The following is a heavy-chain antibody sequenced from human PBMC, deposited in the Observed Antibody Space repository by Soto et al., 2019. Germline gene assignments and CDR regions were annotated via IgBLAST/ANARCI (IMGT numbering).Heavy chain of an antibody. D-gene: IGHD6-19*01. CDR1: CYNFTNYW. V-gene: IGHV5-10-1*01. CDR3: ARRVGSGYYYGMDV. CDR2: IDPSDSYN. Sequence: GESLKISCQVSCYNFTNYWIIWVRQMPVKGLVWVGRIDPSDSYNNYSPSFQGHVTISTDKSISTAYLQWSSLKASDTAMYFCARRVGSGYYYGMDVWGKGTTVTVS. J-gene: IGHJ6*04.